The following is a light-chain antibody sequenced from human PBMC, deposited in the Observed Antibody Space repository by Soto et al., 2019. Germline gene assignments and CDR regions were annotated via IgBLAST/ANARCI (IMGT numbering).Light chain of an antibody. Sequence: QSALTQPASVSGSPGQSLTISCTGTSNDVGIYNYVSWYQQHTGKAPKLMIYEVTNRPSGVSDRFSGSKSDNTASLTISGLQAEDEADYYCSSYTISSTWVFGGGTKLTVL. CDR1: SNDVGIYNY. CDR2: EVT. CDR3: SSYTISSTWV. J-gene: IGLJ3*02. V-gene: IGLV2-14*01.